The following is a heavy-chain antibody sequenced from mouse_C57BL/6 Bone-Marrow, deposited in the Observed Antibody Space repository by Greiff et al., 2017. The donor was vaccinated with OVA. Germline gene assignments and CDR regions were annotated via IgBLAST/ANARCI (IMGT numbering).Heavy chain of an antibody. Sequence: EVQGVESGGGLVQPGGSLKLSCAASGFTFSDYYMYWVRQTPEKRLEWVAYISNGGGSTYYPDTVKGRFTISRDNAKNTLYLQMSRLKSEDTAMYYCARLVTTRGYAMDYWGQGTSVTVSS. CDR1: GFTFSDYY. CDR2: ISNGGGST. D-gene: IGHD2-2*01. CDR3: ARLVTTRGYAMDY. J-gene: IGHJ4*01. V-gene: IGHV5-12*01.